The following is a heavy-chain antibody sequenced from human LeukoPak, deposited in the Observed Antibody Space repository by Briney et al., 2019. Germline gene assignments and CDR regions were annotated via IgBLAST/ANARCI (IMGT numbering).Heavy chain of an antibody. Sequence: SETLSLTCTVSGGSISSGGNYWSWIRQHPGKGLEWIGYVCHDGGTSYNPSLKSRVTVAIDTSKNQFSLKLNSVTAADTAVFYCAKEGRDSGGYNGWFEPWGQGTLVTVSS. D-gene: IGHD2-15*01. J-gene: IGHJ5*02. CDR2: VCHDGGT. CDR3: AKEGRDSGGYNGWFEP. CDR1: GGSISSGGNY. V-gene: IGHV4-31*03.